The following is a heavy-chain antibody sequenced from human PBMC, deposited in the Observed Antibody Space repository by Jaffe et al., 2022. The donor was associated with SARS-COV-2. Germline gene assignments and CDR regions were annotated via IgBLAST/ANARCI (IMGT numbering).Heavy chain of an antibody. CDR3: ARDRAVVTRGATGMDV. V-gene: IGHV4-4*07. CDR2: IYTSGST. CDR1: GGSISSYY. D-gene: IGHD2-21*02. Sequence: QVQLQESGPGLVKPSETLSLTCTVSGGSISSYYWSWIRQPAGKGLEWIGRIYTSGSTNYNPSLKSRVTMSVDTSKNQFSLKLSSVTAADTAVYYCARDRAVVTRGATGMDVWGQGTTVTVSS. J-gene: IGHJ6*02.